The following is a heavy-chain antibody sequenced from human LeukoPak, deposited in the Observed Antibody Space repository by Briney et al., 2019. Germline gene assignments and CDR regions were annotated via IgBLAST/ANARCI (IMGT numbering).Heavy chain of an antibody. V-gene: IGHV3-23*01. CDR2: ISGSGGST. J-gene: IGHJ4*02. D-gene: IGHD3-10*01. CDR3: AKGTLVGVVSPFDY. CDR1: GFTFSSYA. Sequence: GGSLRLSCAASGFTFSSYAMSWVRQAPGKGLEGVSAISGSGGSTYYADSVKGRFTISRDNSKNTLYLQMNSLRAEDTDVYYCAKGTLVGVVSPFDYWGQGTLVTVSS.